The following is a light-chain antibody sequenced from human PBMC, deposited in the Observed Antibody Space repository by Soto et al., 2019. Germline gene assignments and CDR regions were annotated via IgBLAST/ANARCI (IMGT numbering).Light chain of an antibody. CDR3: SSYTSSSTLV. V-gene: IGLV2-14*01. Sequence: QSALTQPASVSGSLGQSITISCTGTSSDVGGYNYVSWYQQHPGKAPKLMIYDVSNRPSGVSNRFSGSKSGNTASLTISGLQAEDEADYYCSSYTSSSTLVFGGGTKLPVL. CDR1: SSDVGGYNY. J-gene: IGLJ2*01. CDR2: DVS.